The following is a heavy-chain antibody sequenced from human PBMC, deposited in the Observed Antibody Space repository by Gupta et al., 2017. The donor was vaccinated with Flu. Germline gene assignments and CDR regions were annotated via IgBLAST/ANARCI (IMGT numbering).Heavy chain of an antibody. Sequence: VLRNNSEGSSTDYADFVRGRFTITRDNAKNTLYLQMNSLGAEDTAVYFCARDWGGYCSDTGCQPFGLNRFDSWGQGTLVTVSS. J-gene: IGHJ5*01. CDR3: ARDWGGYCSDTGCQPFGLNRFDS. D-gene: IGHD2-2*01. CDR2: NNSEGSST. V-gene: IGHV3-74*01.